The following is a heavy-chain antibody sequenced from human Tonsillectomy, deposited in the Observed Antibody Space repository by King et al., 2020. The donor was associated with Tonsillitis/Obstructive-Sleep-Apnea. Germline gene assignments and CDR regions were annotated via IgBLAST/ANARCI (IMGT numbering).Heavy chain of an antibody. CDR3: ARDRASIAARHSFDY. CDR2: INHSGST. J-gene: IGHJ4*02. CDR1: GGSFSGYY. D-gene: IGHD6-6*01. V-gene: IGHV4-34*01. Sequence: VQLQQWGAGLLKPSETLSLTCAVYGGSFSGYYWSWIRQPPGKGLEWIGEINHSGSTNYNPSLKSRVTISVDTSKNQFSLKLSSVTAADTAVYYCARDRASIAARHSFDYWGQGTLVTVSS.